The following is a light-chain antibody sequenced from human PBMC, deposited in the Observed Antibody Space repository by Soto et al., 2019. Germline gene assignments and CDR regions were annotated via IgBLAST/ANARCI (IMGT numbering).Light chain of an antibody. Sequence: SALTQPASVSGSPGQSISISCTGTSSDVGGYNYVSWYQQHPGKAPKLMIYDVNNRPSGVSDRFSGSKSGNTASLTISWLQAEDEADYYCSSYTSSSTLVFGTGTKVTVL. CDR2: DVN. V-gene: IGLV2-14*01. CDR3: SSYTSSSTLV. J-gene: IGLJ1*01. CDR1: SSDVGGYNY.